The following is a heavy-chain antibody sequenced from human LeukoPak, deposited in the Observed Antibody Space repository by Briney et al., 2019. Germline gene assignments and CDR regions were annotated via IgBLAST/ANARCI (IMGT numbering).Heavy chain of an antibody. J-gene: IGHJ4*02. Sequence: PSETLSLTCAVSGGSIRNSSFYWGWIRQPPGKGLEWIGYIYYSGSTNYNPSLKSRVTISIDTSKNQFSLKLSSVTAADTAVYYCARERNNCVDYWGQGTLVTVSS. CDR2: IYYSGST. CDR3: ARERNNCVDY. V-gene: IGHV4-61*01. CDR1: GGSIRNSSFY. D-gene: IGHD2-21*01.